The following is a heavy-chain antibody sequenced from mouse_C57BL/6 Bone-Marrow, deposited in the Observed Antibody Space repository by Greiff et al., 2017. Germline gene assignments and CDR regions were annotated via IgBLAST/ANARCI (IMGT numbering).Heavy chain of an antibody. D-gene: IGHD2-12*01. CDR1: GYTFTSYW. J-gene: IGHJ2*01. CDR3: ARYLYPYYFDY. V-gene: IGHV1-64*01. CDR2: IHPNSGST. Sequence: QVQLQQPGAELVKPGASVKLSCKASGYTFTSYWMHWVKQRPGQVLEWIGMIHPNSGSTKYNEKFKSKATMTVDKSSSTAYMQLSSLTSEYSAVYYCARYLYPYYFDYWGQGTTLTVSS.